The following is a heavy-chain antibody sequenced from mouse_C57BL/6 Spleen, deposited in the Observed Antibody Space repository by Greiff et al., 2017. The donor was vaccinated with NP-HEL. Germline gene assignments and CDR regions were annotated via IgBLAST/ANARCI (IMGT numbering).Heavy chain of an antibody. V-gene: IGHV1-55*01. CDR2: IYPGSGST. CDR3: ARSGGYDLAWFAY. CDR1: GYTFTSYW. J-gene: IGHJ3*01. Sequence: VQLQQPGAELVKPGASVKMSCKASGYTFTSYWITWVKQRPGQGLEWIGEIYPGSGSTNYNEKFKSKATLTVDTSSSTAYMQLSSLTSEDSAVYYCARSGGYDLAWFAYWGQGTLVTVSA. D-gene: IGHD2-2*01.